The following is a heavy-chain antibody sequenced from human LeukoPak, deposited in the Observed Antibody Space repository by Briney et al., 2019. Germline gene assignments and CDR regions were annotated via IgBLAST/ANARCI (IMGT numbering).Heavy chain of an antibody. D-gene: IGHD2-8*01. CDR3: AKELYGNPSGY. CDR2: ISGDGGTI. J-gene: IGHJ4*02. CDR1: GFTLRSSA. Sequence: GGSLRLSCAASGFTLRSSAMSWVRQAPGKGPEWVSAISGDGGTISYAASVRGRFTISRDNAKNTLFLQMSSLRAGDTALYYCAKELYGNPSGYWGQGTRVTVSS. V-gene: IGHV3-23*01.